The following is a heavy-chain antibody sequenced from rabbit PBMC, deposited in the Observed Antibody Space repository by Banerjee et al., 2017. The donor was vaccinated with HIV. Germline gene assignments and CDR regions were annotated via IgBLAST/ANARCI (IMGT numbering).Heavy chain of an antibody. CDR3: AREYASASGNGYGIGL. V-gene: IGHV1S40*01. D-gene: IGHD6-1*01. Sequence: QSLEESGGGLVKPGASLTLTCKASGFSFSSGYYMCWVRQAPGKGLEWIACIGAGSGFTYYATWAKGRFTISKTSSTTVTLQMTSLTAADTATYFCAREYASASGNGYGIGLWGPGTLVTVS. CDR2: IGAGSGFT. J-gene: IGHJ4*01. CDR1: GFSFSSGYY.